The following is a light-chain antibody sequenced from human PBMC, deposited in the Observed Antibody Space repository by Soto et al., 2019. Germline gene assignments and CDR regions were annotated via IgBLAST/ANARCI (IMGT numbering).Light chain of an antibody. CDR1: QSISTE. J-gene: IGKJ2*01. Sequence: EIVMMQSPATLSVSPGARATLSFRASQSISTELAWYQQKPGQPPRLLIYSASTRATGVPARFTGSGSGSEFTLTNSGPQSEACAVSYCQQGHNWRLTCGKGTRLE. CDR3: QQGHNWRLT. V-gene: IGKV3-15*01. CDR2: SAS.